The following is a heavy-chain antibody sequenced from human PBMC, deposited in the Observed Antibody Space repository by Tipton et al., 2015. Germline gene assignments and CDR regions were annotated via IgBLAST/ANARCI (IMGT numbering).Heavy chain of an antibody. J-gene: IGHJ2*01. V-gene: IGHV4-39*01. CDR2: ISYSGST. CDR3: ARRFSIMVRGALITYWYFDL. Sequence: PGLVKPSETLSLTCSVSGGSISTNTYWAWIRQSPGKGLEWIGSISYSGSTDYNPSLETRLSISVDTSKNQFSLRLTSVTAADTAVYYCARRFSIMVRGALITYWYFDLWGRGSLVTVSS. CDR1: GGSISTNTY. D-gene: IGHD3-10*01.